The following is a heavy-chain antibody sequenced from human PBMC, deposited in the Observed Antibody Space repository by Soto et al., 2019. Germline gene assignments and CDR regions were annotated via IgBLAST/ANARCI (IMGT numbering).Heavy chain of an antibody. CDR2: IYYSGST. Sequence: PSLTCTVSGGSISSGGYYWSWIRQHPGKGLEWIGYIYYSGSTYYNPSLKSRVTISVDTSKNQFSLKLSSVTAADTAVYYCARVRDDSSGIHGGLDYWGQGTLVTVSS. V-gene: IGHV4-31*03. D-gene: IGHD3-22*01. J-gene: IGHJ4*02. CDR3: ARVRDDSSGIHGGLDY. CDR1: GGSISSGGYY.